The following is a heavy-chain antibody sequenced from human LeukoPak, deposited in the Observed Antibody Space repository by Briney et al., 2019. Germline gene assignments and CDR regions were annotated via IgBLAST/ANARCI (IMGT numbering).Heavy chain of an antibody. CDR3: ASVWCKCFDP. V-gene: IGHV1-18*01. CDR1: GYTFTSYA. CDR2: ISAYNGNT. J-gene: IGHJ5*02. D-gene: IGHD2-8*02. Sequence: ASAKVSCKASGYTFTSYAISWVRQAPGQGLECMGWISAYNGNTYYAQNFQGRVTMTADTSTSTAYMELRSLRSDDTAVYYCASVWCKCFDPWGQGTLHTVPT.